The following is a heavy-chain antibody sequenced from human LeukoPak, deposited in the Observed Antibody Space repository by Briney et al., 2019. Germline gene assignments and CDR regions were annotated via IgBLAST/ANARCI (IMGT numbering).Heavy chain of an antibody. CDR3: AREWELRPSAFDI. V-gene: IGHV3-30*03. J-gene: IGHJ3*02. Sequence: SGGSLRLSCAASGFSFSSYGMHWVRQAPGKGLEWVAVISYEGKSGYYADSVKGRFTISRDNSKNTLYLQMNSLRAEDTAVYYCAREWELRPSAFDIWGQGTMVTVSS. CDR1: GFSFSSYG. CDR2: ISYEGKSG. D-gene: IGHD1-26*01.